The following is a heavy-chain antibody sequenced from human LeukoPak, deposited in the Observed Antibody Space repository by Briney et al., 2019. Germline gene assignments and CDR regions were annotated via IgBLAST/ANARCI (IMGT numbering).Heavy chain of an antibody. J-gene: IGHJ4*02. CDR1: GYTFTGYY. V-gene: IGHV1-2*02. CDR3: ARGPSAGQFDY. CDR2: INPKSGGA. Sequence: ASVKVSCKASGYTFTGYYMHWLRQAPGQGLEWMGWINPKSGGAKYAQSFQGRVTMTRDTSISTAYMELSRLRSDDTAVYYCARGPSAGQFDYWGQGTLVTVSS.